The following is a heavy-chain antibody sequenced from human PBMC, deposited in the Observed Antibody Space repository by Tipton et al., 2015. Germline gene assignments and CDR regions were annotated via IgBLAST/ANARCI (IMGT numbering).Heavy chain of an antibody. Sequence: SLRLSCAASGFTFSTYSMNWFRQAPGKGLEWVSSITGSSSYMFYADSVEGRFTISRDNAKNSLHLQMNSLRAEDTAVYYCARVRRDYGEYVDYWGQGTMVTVSS. D-gene: IGHD4-17*01. CDR3: ARVRRDYGEYVDY. CDR2: ITGSSSYM. CDR1: GFTFSTYS. J-gene: IGHJ4*02. V-gene: IGHV3-21*01.